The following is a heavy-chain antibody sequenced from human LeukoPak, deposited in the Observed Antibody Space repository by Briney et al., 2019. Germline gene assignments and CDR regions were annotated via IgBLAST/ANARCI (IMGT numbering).Heavy chain of an antibody. CDR3: ARRHQNDAFDI. CDR1: GYSISSGYY. Sequence: SETLSLTCAVSGYSISSGYYRGWIRQPPGNGLEWIGSIYHSGSTYYNPSLKSRVTISVDTSKNQFSLKLSSVTAADTAVYYCARRHQNDAFDIWGQGTMVTVSS. CDR2: IYHSGST. J-gene: IGHJ3*02. V-gene: IGHV4-38-2*01.